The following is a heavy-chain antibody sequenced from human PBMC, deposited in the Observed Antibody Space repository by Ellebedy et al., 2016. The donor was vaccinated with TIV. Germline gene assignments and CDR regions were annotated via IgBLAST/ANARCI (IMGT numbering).Heavy chain of an antibody. CDR3: ARGGEGGEPFHFDY. V-gene: IGHV1-2*02. CDR2: INPNSGGT. J-gene: IGHJ4*02. Sequence: AASVKVSCKASGYTFTGYYMHWVRQAPGQGLEWMGWINPNSGGTNYAQKFQGRVTMTRDPSISTAYMELSRLRSDETAVYYCARGGEGGEPFHFDYWGQGTLVTVSS. D-gene: IGHD3-16*01. CDR1: GYTFTGYY.